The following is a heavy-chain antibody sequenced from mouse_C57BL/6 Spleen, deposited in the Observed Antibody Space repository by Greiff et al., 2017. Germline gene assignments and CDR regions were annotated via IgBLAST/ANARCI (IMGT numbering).Heavy chain of an antibody. V-gene: IGHV5-6*01. CDR1: GFTFSSYG. CDR3: ARQAGYDGLRGGYFDV. CDR2: ISSGGSYT. J-gene: IGHJ1*03. Sequence: EVKVVESGGDLVKPGGSLKLSCAASGFTFSSYGMSWVRQTPDKRLEWVATISSGGSYTYYPDSVKGRFTISRDNAKNTLYLQMSSLKSEDTAMYYCARQAGYDGLRGGYFDVWGTGTTVTVSS. D-gene: IGHD2-3*01.